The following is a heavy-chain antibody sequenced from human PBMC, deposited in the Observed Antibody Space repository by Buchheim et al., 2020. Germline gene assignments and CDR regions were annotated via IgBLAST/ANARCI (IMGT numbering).Heavy chain of an antibody. J-gene: IGHJ6*02. CDR3: ARGYYNGMDV. Sequence: EVQLVESGGGLVQPGGSLRLSCAASGFTFSSYGLHWVRQPPGKGLVWVSRINTEWTGTDYADSVKGRFTISRDNNKNTLYLQMNSLRAEDTAVYYCARGYYNGMDVWGQGTT. CDR1: GFTFSSYG. CDR2: INTEWTGT. V-gene: IGHV3-74*01.